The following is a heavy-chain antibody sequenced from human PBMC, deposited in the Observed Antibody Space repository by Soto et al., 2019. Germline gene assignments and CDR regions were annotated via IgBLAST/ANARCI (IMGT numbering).Heavy chain of an antibody. CDR3: AKSRYSDSSGDFYDY. CDR2: IGGSGRTT. D-gene: IGHD3-22*01. V-gene: IGHV3-23*01. Sequence: EVQLLESGGGLVQPGGSLSLSWAASAFTFNNYAMSWVRQAPGKGLEWVSGIGGSGRTTYYADSVKGRFTISRDNSNNTLFLQMNSLRAEDTAVYYCAKSRYSDSSGDFYDYWGQVTLVTVSS. CDR1: AFTFNNYA. J-gene: IGHJ4*02.